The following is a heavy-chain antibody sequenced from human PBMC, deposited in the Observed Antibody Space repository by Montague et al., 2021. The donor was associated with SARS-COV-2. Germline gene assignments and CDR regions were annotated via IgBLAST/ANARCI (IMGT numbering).Heavy chain of an antibody. CDR2: IYHSGST. V-gene: IGHV4-31*03. J-gene: IGHJ4*02. Sequence: TLSLTCTVSGGSISSGDYYWAWIRQHPGKGLEWLGLIYHSGSTFYNPSLKSRLTISIDTSNNQFSLKLSSVTAADTAVYYCARGSAVNYMVGATSGFDYWGQGSLVTVSS. D-gene: IGHD1-26*01. CDR1: GGSISSGDYY. CDR3: ARGSAVNYMVGATSGFDY.